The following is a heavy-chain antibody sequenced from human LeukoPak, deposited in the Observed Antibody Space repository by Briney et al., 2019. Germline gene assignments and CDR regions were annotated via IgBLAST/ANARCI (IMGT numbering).Heavy chain of an antibody. CDR3: ARVYYYDSSGTGAFDI. CDR1: GFTFSSYW. D-gene: IGHD3-22*01. V-gene: IGHV3-74*01. CDR2: NNSDGSST. Sequence: GSLRLSCAASGFTFSSYWVHWVRQAPGKGLVWVSRNNSDGSSTSYADSVKGRFTISRDNAKNTLYLQMNSLRAEDTAVYYCARVYYYDSSGTGAFDIWGQGTMVTVSS. J-gene: IGHJ3*02.